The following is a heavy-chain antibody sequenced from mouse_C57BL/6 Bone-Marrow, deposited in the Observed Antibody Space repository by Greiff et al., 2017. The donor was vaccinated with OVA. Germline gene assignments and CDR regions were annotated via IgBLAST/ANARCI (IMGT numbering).Heavy chain of an antibody. V-gene: IGHV14-1*01. CDR3: TRITTVMGD. J-gene: IGHJ4*01. CDR2: IDPEDGDT. D-gene: IGHD1-1*01. Sequence: EVQLQQSGAELVRPGASVKLSCTASGFNIKDYYMHWVKQRPEQGLEWIGRIDPEDGDTEYAPKFPGKATMTADTSSNTAYLQLSSLTSEDAAVYYCTRITTVMGDWGQGASVTVSS. CDR1: GFNIKDYY.